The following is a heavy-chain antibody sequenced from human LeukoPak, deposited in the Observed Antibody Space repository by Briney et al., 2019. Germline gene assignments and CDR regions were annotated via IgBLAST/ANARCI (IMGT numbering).Heavy chain of an antibody. J-gene: IGHJ4*02. CDR2: INHGGST. CDR1: GGSFSGHY. D-gene: IGHD6-13*01. CDR3: ARGRYVTTRGGAAAGFLDY. Sequence: SETLSLTCAVSGGSFSGHYWNWIRQPPGKGLEWIGEINHGGSTNYNPSLKSRVTISVDTSQKRFSLRLSSVTAADTAVYYCARGRYVTTRGGAAAGFLDYWGQGTLVTVST. V-gene: IGHV4-34*01.